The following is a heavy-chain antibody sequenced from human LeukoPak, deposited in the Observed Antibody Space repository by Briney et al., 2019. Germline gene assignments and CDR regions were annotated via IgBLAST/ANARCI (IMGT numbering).Heavy chain of an antibody. V-gene: IGHV3-53*01. Sequence: GGSLRLSFAASGFTVSSNYMSWVRQAPGKGLEWVSVMYSGGSTYYADSVRGRFTISRDNSKNTLYLQMNSLRAEDTAEYYCARGDPRIAAAGSGYFQHWGQGTLVTVSS. CDR1: GFTVSSNY. CDR3: ARGDPRIAAAGSGYFQH. J-gene: IGHJ1*01. CDR2: MYSGGST. D-gene: IGHD6-13*01.